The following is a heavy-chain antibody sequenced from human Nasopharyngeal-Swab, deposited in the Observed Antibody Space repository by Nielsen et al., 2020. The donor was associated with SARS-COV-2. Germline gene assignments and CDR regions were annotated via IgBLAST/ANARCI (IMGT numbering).Heavy chain of an antibody. D-gene: IGHD4-17*01. Sequence: GREAPGKGLEWVSAICGRGGSTYYAGSVKGRFTISRDNSKNTLYLQMNSLRAEDPAVYYCAKDRSVTTDCSVYWGQGTLVTVSS. V-gene: IGHV3-23*01. J-gene: IGHJ4*02. CDR2: ICGRGGST. CDR3: AKDRSVTTDCSVY.